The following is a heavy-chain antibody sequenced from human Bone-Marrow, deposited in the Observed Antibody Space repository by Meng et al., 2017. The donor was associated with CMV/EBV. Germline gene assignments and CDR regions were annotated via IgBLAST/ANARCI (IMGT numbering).Heavy chain of an antibody. J-gene: IGHJ4*02. CDR3: ARLAAGANFLDS. Sequence: KTSGDSFTSHAFSWVRQAPGQGLQWMGWISASNGNTHYSDKFKGRVTMSIDTSTSTAYMELRSLQSDDTAVYYCARLAAGANFLDSWGQGTLVTVSS. CDR2: ISASNGNT. CDR1: GDSFTSHA. V-gene: IGHV1-18*01. D-gene: IGHD7-27*01.